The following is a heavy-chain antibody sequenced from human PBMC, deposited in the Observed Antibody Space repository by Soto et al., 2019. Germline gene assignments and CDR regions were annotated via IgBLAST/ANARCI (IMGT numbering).Heavy chain of an antibody. D-gene: IGHD1-26*01. V-gene: IGHV4-59*01. CDR2: IYYSGST. CDR1: GGSISSYY. CDR3: ARAPYSGSYLDY. J-gene: IGHJ4*02. Sequence: SETLSLTCTVSGGSISSYYWSWIRQPPGKGLEWIGYIYYSGSTNYNPSLKSRVTISVDTSKNQFSLKLSSVTAADTAVYYCARAPYSGSYLDYWGQGTLVTVSS.